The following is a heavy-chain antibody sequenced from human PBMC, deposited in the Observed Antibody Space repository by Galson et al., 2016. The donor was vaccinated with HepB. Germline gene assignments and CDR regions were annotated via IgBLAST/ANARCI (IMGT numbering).Heavy chain of an antibody. CDR1: GFTFSGYA. CDR2: ISYDGSNK. D-gene: IGHD6-19*01. Sequence: SLRLSCAASGFTFSGYAMHWVRQAPGKGLEWVAVISYDGSNKYYADSVKGRFTISRDNSKNTLYLQMNSLRAEDTAVYYCARVLREWLGDLPFDYWGQGTLVTVSS. CDR3: ARVLREWLGDLPFDY. J-gene: IGHJ4*02. V-gene: IGHV3-30*03.